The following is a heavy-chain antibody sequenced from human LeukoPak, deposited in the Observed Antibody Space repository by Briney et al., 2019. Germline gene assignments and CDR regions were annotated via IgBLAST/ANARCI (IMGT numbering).Heavy chain of an antibody. J-gene: IGHJ4*02. CDR1: GYTFTSYD. D-gene: IGHD6-13*01. V-gene: IGHV1-8*03. CDR2: MNPSSGNT. Sequence: GASVKVSCKASGYTFTSYDINWVRQATGQGLEWMGWMNPSSGNTGYAQKFQGRVTITRNTSISTAYMELSSLRSEDTAVYYCARGRFGYSSSWSPFDYWGQGTLVTVPS. CDR3: ARGRFGYSSSWSPFDY.